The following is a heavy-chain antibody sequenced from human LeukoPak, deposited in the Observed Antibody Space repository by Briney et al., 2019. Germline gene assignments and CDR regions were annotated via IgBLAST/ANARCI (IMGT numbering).Heavy chain of an antibody. CDR1: GYTFTSYD. D-gene: IGHD3-16*01. Sequence: GASVKVSCKASGYTFTSYDINWVRQATGQGLEWMGWMNPNSGNTGYAQKFQGRVTMTRNTSISTAYMELSSLRSEDTAVYYCASPTDYVWGSYREYFQHWGQGTPVTVSS. J-gene: IGHJ1*01. CDR2: MNPNSGNT. V-gene: IGHV1-8*01. CDR3: ASPTDYVWGSYREYFQH.